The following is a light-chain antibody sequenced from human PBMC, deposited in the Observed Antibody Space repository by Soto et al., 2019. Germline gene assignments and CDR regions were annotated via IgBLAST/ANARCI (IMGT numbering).Light chain of an antibody. CDR3: AAWDDSLRGRV. CDR1: SSNIGSNP. Sequence: QSVLTQPPSASGTPGRRVAISCSGSSSNIGSNPVSWYQQLPGTAPKSLIYSDNQRPSGVPDRISGSGSGTSASLAISGLQSEDEAEYYCAAWDDSLRGRVFGGGTKVTVL. V-gene: IGLV1-44*01. J-gene: IGLJ2*01. CDR2: SDN.